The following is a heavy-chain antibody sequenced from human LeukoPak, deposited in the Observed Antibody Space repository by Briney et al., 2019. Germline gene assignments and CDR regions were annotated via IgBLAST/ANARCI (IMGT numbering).Heavy chain of an antibody. J-gene: IGHJ6*02. V-gene: IGHV3-48*01. CDR2: ISGSSDTT. D-gene: IGHD4-17*01. Sequence: GGSLRLSCAASDFTFSSYSMNWVRQAPGKGLEWVSYISGSSDTTFYADSVKGRFTISRDNAKNSLYLQMNSLRAEDTAVYYCARRPMTTVTGYYGMDVWGQGTTVTVSS. CDR1: DFTFSSYS. CDR3: ARRPMTTVTGYYGMDV.